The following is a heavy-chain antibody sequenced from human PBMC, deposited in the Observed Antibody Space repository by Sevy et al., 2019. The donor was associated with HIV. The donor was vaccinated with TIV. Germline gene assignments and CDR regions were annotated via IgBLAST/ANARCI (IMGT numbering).Heavy chain of an antibody. CDR2: ISGSGGST. V-gene: IGHV3-23*01. Sequence: GGSLRLSCAASGFTFSSYAMSWVRQAPGKGLEWVAAISGSGGSTYYADSVKGRFTISRDNSKNTLYLQMNSLRAEDTDVYSCETPPAAGFNWFDPWGQGTLVTVSS. CDR3: ETPPAAGFNWFDP. CDR1: GFTFSSYA. D-gene: IGHD6-13*01. J-gene: IGHJ5*02.